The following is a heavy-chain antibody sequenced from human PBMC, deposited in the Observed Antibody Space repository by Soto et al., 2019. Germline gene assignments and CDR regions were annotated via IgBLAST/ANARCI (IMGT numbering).Heavy chain of an antibody. J-gene: IGHJ4*02. V-gene: IGHV4-30-2*01. D-gene: IGHD4-17*01. CDR2: IYHSETP. Sequence: QLQLQESGSGLLEPSQTLSLTCAVSGGSINSGGYSWSWIRQPPGKGLEWIGYIYHSETPYYNPSLKSRVTISVDGSKTQFPLKVSSVTAAARAVYYWARVSPAYGDNGGGRHFDNWGQGILVTVSS. CDR1: GGSINSGGYS. CDR3: ARVSPAYGDNGGGRHFDN.